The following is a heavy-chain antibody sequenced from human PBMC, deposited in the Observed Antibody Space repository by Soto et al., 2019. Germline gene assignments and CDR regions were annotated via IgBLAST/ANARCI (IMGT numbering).Heavy chain of an antibody. J-gene: IGHJ3*02. V-gene: IGHV4-30-2*01. CDR2: IYHSGST. CDR3: ARGPPLI. Sequence: QLQLPESGSGLLNPSQALSLTCAVPGGSISSGGYSWSWSRQPPGKGLEWIGYIYHSGSTYYNPSLKSRVTISVDRSKNQFSLKLSSVTAADTAVYYCARGPPLIWGQGTMVTVSS. D-gene: IGHD3-16*02. CDR1: GGSISSGGYS.